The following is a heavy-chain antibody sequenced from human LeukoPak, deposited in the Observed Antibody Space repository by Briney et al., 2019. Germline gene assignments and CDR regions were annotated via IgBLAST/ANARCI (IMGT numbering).Heavy chain of an antibody. V-gene: IGHV4-59*01. J-gene: IGHJ4*02. D-gene: IGHD1-26*01. Sequence: PSETLSLTXTVSGGSISSYYWSWIRQPPGKGLEWIGYIYYSGSTNYNPSLKSRVTISVDTSKNQFSLKLSSVTAADTAVYYCARGNELTYWGQGTLVTVSS. CDR3: ARGNELTY. CDR1: GGSISSYY. CDR2: IYYSGST.